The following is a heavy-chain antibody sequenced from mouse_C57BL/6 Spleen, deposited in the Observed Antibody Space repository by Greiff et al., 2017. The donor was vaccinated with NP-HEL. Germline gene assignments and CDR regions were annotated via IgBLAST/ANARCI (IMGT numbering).Heavy chain of an antibody. J-gene: IGHJ1*03. D-gene: IGHD2-1*01. CDR1: GYTFTSYW. CDR3: ARGRLLGDV. Sequence: QVQLQQPGTELVKPGASVKLSCKASGYTFTSYWMHWVKQRPGQGLEWIGNINPNYGTTSYNQKFKGKATLTVDQSSSTAYMQLNSLTSEDSAVYYCARGRLLGDVWGTGTTVTVSS. V-gene: IGHV1-53*01. CDR2: INPNYGTT.